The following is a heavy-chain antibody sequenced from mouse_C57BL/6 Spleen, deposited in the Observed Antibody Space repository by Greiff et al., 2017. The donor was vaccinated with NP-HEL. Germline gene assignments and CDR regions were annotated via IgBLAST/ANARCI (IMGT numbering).Heavy chain of an antibody. V-gene: IGHV2-6-1*01. CDR3: ARHGGLRGYAMDY. CDR2: IWSDGST. Sequence: QVQLKESGPGLVAPSQSLSITCTVSGFSLTSYGVHWVRQPPGKGLEWLVVIWSDGSTTYTSAPKSILSISKDNSKSQVFLKMNSLQTDDTAMYYCARHGGLRGYAMDYWGQGTSVTVSS. D-gene: IGHD2-4*01. CDR1: GFSLTSYG. J-gene: IGHJ4*01.